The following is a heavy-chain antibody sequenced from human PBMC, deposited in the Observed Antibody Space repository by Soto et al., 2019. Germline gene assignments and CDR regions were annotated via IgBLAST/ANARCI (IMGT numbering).Heavy chain of an antibody. V-gene: IGHV5-51*01. CDR1: GYSFTSYW. CDR3: VRGGYSSSWERLDP. D-gene: IGHD4-4*01. Sequence: GESLKISCKGSGYSFTSYWIGWVRQMPGKGLEWMGIIYPGDSDTRYSPSFQGQVTISADKSISTAYLQWSSLRIEDTAMYYCVRGGYSSSWERLDPWGQGTLVTVSS. J-gene: IGHJ5*02. CDR2: IYPGDSDT.